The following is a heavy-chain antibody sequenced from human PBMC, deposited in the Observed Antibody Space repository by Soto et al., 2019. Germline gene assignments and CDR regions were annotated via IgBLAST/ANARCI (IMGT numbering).Heavy chain of an antibody. CDR1: GFTFSSYA. CDR2: ISGSGGST. CDR3: AKGETYYDILTGYYPTPSYFDY. D-gene: IGHD3-9*01. Sequence: GGSLRLSCAASGFTFSSYAMSWVRQAPGKGLEWVSAISGSGGSTYYADSVKGRFTISRDNSKNTLYLQMNSLRAEDTAVYYCAKGETYYDILTGYYPTPSYFDYWGQGTLVTVSS. J-gene: IGHJ4*02. V-gene: IGHV3-23*01.